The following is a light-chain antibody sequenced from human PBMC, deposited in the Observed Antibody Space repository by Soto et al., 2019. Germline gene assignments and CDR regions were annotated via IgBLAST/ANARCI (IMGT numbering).Light chain of an antibody. CDR2: DAS. V-gene: IGKV3-11*01. CDR1: QSVSSY. J-gene: IGKJ5*01. CDR3: KQRSNGPPVT. Sequence: EIVLTQSPATLSLSPGERATLSCRASQSVSSYLAWYQQKPGQAPRLLIYDASNRATGIPARFSGSGYGTDFTLTISSLEPEDFAVYYCKQRSNGPPVTFVQGTRLEIK.